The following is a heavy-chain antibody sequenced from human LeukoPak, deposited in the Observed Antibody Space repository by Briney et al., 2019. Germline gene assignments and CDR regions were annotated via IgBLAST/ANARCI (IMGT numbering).Heavy chain of an antibody. CDR2: ISGSGGST. D-gene: IGHD2-15*01. CDR3: AKDPRQATWCDY. J-gene: IGHJ4*02. CDR1: GFTFSSYA. V-gene: IGHV3-23*01. Sequence: GGSLRLSCAASGFTFSSYAMSWVRQAPGKGLEWVSAISGSGGSTYYADSVKGRFTISRDNSKNTLYLQMNSLRAEDTAVHYCAKDPRQATWCDYWGQGTLVTVSS.